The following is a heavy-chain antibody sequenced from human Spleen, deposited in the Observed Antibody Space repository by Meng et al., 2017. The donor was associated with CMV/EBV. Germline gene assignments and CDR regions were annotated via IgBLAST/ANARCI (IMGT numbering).Heavy chain of an antibody. CDR2: LYSGGST. Sequence: GGPLRLSCAASGFKVSDNYMSWVRQAPEKGLEWVSVLYSGGSTYYAASVKGRFTISRDNSRNSLYLQMGSLRAEDTAVYYCARGHCSSTKCYGLGPFGMNVWGQGTTVTVSS. CDR3: ARGHCSSTKCYGLGPFGMNV. D-gene: IGHD2-2*01. V-gene: IGHV3-66*02. J-gene: IGHJ6*02. CDR1: GFKVSDNY.